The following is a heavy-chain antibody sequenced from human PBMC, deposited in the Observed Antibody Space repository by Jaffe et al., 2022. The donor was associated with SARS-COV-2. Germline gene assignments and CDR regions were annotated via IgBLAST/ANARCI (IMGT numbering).Heavy chain of an antibody. J-gene: IGHJ4*02. CDR3: AHSPGSYYISTQYYFDS. CDR1: GFSLSTIGMS. V-gene: IGHV2-5*02. D-gene: IGHD3-10*01. Sequence: QITLKESGPTLVKPTQTLTLTCTFSGFSLSTIGMSVGWVRQPPGKALEWLAVIYWDDDKRHSPSLKSRLTITKDTSRNQVVLTMTNMDPVDTATYYCAHSPGSYYISTQYYFDSWGQGTLVTVSS. CDR2: IYWDDDK.